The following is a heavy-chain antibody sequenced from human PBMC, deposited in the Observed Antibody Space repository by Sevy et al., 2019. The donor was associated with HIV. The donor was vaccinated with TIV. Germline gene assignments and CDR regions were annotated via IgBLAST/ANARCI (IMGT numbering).Heavy chain of an antibody. J-gene: IGHJ6*03. Sequence: SETLSLSCTVSGGSISSDYWSWIRQPPGKGLEWIGYNYDTGSTHYNPSLKSRVRISADTSKNQFSLRLSSVTAADTAVYFCARQGDFVVIPGATDYFYLDVWGKGTTVTVSS. CDR3: ARQGDFVVIPGATDYFYLDV. CDR2: NYDTGST. D-gene: IGHD2-2*01. CDR1: GGSISSDY. V-gene: IGHV4-59*08.